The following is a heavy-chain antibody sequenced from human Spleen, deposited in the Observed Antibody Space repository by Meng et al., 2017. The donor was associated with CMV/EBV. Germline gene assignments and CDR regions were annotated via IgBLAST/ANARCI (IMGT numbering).Heavy chain of an antibody. J-gene: IGHJ5*02. V-gene: IGHV1-69*05. D-gene: IGHD3-10*01. CDR1: GGTFSSYA. CDR2: ILPIFGIT. CDR3: ARVGNLRGVIIGRFDP. Sequence: SVKVSCKDSGGTFSSYAISWVRQAPGQGLEWMGEILPIFGITNYAQKFQGRVTIATDESTSTVYMELSSLRSEDTAVYYCARVGNLRGVIIGRFDPWGQGTLVTVSS.